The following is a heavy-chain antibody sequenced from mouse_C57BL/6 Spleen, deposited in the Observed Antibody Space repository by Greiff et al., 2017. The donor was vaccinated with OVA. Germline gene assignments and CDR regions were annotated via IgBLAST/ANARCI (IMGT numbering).Heavy chain of an antibody. Sequence: VKLVESGPGLVAPSQSLSITCTVSGFSLTSYAISWVRQPPGKGLEWLGVIWTGGGTNYNSALKSRLSISKDNSKSQVFLKMNSLQTDDTARYYCARNPYSNYSFYYFDYWGQGTTLTVSS. J-gene: IGHJ2*01. CDR3: ARNPYSNYSFYYFDY. CDR1: GFSLTSYA. CDR2: IWTGGGT. V-gene: IGHV2-9-1*01. D-gene: IGHD2-5*01.